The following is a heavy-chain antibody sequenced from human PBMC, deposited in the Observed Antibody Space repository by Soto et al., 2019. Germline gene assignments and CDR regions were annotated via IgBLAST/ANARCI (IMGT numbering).Heavy chain of an antibody. J-gene: IGHJ4*02. CDR2: IYYSGST. Sequence: PSETLSLTCTVSGGSISSYYWSWIRQPPGKGLEWIGYIYYSGSTNYNPSLKSRVTISVDTSKNQFSLKLSSVTAADTAVYYCARVSNYYDSSGYYFPHDYWGQGTLVTVSS. V-gene: IGHV4-59*01. D-gene: IGHD3-22*01. CDR1: GGSISSYY. CDR3: ARVSNYYDSSGYYFPHDY.